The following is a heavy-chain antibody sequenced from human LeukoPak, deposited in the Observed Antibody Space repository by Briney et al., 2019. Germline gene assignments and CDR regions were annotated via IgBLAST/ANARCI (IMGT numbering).Heavy chain of an antibody. V-gene: IGHV3-53*01. CDR2: IYGGGST. Sequence: GGSLRLSCVVSGFTVSNNYMKWVRQAPGKGLEWVSTIYGGGSTYYADSVKGRFTISRDNAKNTLYLQMNSLRAEDTAVYYCARGRVYSSGYYGAFDIWGQGTMVTVSS. J-gene: IGHJ3*02. CDR1: GFTVSNNY. CDR3: ARGRVYSSGYYGAFDI. D-gene: IGHD3-22*01.